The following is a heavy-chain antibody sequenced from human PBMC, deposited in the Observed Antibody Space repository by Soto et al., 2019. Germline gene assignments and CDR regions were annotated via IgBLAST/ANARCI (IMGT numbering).Heavy chain of an antibody. CDR2: INPNSGGT. J-gene: IGHJ6*02. Sequence: ASVKVSCKASGYTFTGSYMHWVRQAPGPGLEWMGWINPNSGGTNYAQKIQGRVTMTRVTSISTAYMELSRLRSDDTAVYYCAVVVPAAIPGGDYFYYGMDVWGQGTTVTVFS. CDR1: GYTFTGSY. V-gene: IGHV1-2*02. CDR3: AVVVPAAIPGGDYFYYGMDV. D-gene: IGHD2-2*01.